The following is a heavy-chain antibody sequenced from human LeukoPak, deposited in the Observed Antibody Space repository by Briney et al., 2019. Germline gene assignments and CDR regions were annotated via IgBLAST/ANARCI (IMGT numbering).Heavy chain of an antibody. Sequence: SETLSLTCTVSGGPISSYYWSWIRQPPGKGLEWIGYIYYSGSTNYNPSLKSRVTISVDTSKNQFSLKLSSVTAADTAVYYCARVRYYYDSSGYWSDAFDIWGQGTMVTVSS. D-gene: IGHD3-22*01. V-gene: IGHV4-59*01. CDR2: IYYSGST. J-gene: IGHJ3*02. CDR3: ARVRYYYDSSGYWSDAFDI. CDR1: GGPISSYY.